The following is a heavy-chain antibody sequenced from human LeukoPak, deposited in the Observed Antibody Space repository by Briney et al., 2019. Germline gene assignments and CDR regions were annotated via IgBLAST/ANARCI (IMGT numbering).Heavy chain of an antibody. CDR1: GGSISSGGYS. V-gene: IGHV4-30-2*01. J-gene: IGHJ4*02. Sequence: KPSQTLSLTCAVSGGSISSGGYSWSWIRQPSGKGLEWIGYIYHSGSTYYNPSLKSRVTISVDRSKNQFSLKLSSVTAADTAVYYCARRYDSSGYYILGYWGQGTLVTVSS. D-gene: IGHD3-22*01. CDR2: IYHSGST. CDR3: ARRYDSSGYYILGY.